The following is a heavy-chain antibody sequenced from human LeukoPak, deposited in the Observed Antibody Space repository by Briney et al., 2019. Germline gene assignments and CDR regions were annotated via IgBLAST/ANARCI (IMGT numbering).Heavy chain of an antibody. V-gene: IGHV1-2*02. J-gene: IGHJ4*02. CDR3: AREDNLGSGSSPNDY. D-gene: IGHD6-19*01. CDR2: IYPRDGST. Sequence: ASVTVSCTASGYTFTSNYIHWVRQAPGQGLEWMGMIYPRDGSTSYAQKFQGRVTMTRDTSISTAYMELSRLRSDDTAVYYCAREDNLGSGSSPNDYWGQGTLVTVSS. CDR1: GYTFTSNY.